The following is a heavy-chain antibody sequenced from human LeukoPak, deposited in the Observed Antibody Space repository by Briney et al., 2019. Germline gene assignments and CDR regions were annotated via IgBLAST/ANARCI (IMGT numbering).Heavy chain of an antibody. Sequence: GGSLRLSCAASGFTFSRHGMHWVRQAPGKGLEWVSAISGSGGSTYYADSVKGRFTISRDNSKNTLYLQMNSLRAEDTAVYYCANDDIGAFDIWGQGTMVTVSS. CDR1: GFTFSRHG. J-gene: IGHJ3*02. V-gene: IGHV3-23*01. CDR3: ANDDIGAFDI. D-gene: IGHD5-12*01. CDR2: ISGSGGST.